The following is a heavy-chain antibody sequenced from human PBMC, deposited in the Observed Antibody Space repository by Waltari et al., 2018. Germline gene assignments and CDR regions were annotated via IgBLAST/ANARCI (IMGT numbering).Heavy chain of an antibody. D-gene: IGHD1-26*01. CDR3: ARQGISRVGATHDAFDI. Sequence: QLQLQESGPGLVKPSETLSLTCTVSGGSISSSSYYWGWIRQPPGKGLEWIGSIYYSGSTYYNPSLKSRVTISVDTSKNQFSLKLSSVTAADTAVYYCARQGISRVGATHDAFDIWGQGTMVTVSS. CDR2: IYYSGST. J-gene: IGHJ3*02. CDR1: GGSISSSSYY. V-gene: IGHV4-39*01.